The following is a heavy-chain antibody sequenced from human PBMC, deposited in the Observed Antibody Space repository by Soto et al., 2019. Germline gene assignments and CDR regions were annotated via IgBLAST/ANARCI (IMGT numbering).Heavy chain of an antibody. CDR1: GGSFSGYY. V-gene: IGHV4-34*01. CDR2: INHSGST. CDR3: ARIRITIFGVVRPWFDP. J-gene: IGHJ5*02. D-gene: IGHD3-3*01. Sequence: NPSETLSLTCAVYGGSFSGYYWSWIRQPPGKGLEWIGEINHSGSTNYNPSLKSRVTISVDTSKNQFSLKLSSVTAADTAVYYCARIRITIFGVVRPWFDPWGQGTLVTVSS.